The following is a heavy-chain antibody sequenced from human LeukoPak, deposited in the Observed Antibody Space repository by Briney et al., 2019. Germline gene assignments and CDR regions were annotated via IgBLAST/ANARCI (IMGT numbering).Heavy chain of an antibody. J-gene: IGHJ4*02. D-gene: IGHD6-19*01. CDR3: AKALDSSGRFIDY. CDR1: GFTFSSYG. V-gene: IGHV3-30*02. CDR2: IRYDGSNK. Sequence: GGSLRLSCAASGFTFSSYGMHWVRQAPGKGLEWVAFIRYDGSNKYYADSVKGRFTISRDNSKNTLYLQMNSLRAEDTAVYYCAKALDSSGRFIDYWGQGTLVTVSS.